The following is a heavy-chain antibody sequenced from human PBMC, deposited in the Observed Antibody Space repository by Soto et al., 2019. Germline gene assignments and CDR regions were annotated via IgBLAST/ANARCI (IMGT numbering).Heavy chain of an antibody. CDR3: ARQLPVGATSWFDP. J-gene: IGHJ5*02. CDR1: GGSINSDDSF. CDR2: LYYGGST. V-gene: IGHV4-39*01. Sequence: LSLTCSVSGGSINSDDSFWGWVRQSPGKGLERIGSLYYGGSTFYNPSLKSRVTISLDTSKNQFSLRLTSVTAADTAIYYCARQLPVGATSWFDPWGQGTLVTVSS. D-gene: IGHD1-26*01.